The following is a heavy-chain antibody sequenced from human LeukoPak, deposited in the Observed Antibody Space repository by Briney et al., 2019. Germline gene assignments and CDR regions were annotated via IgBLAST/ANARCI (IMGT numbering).Heavy chain of an antibody. CDR2: IIPIFGIA. CDR1: GGTFSSYA. D-gene: IGHD3-22*01. J-gene: IGHJ1*01. Sequence: SVKVSCKASGGTFSSYAISWVRQAPGQGLEWMGRIIPIFGIANYAQKFQGRVTITADKSTSTAYMELSSLRSEDTAVYYCADGYVVEYGYFQHWGQGTLVTVSS. V-gene: IGHV1-69*04. CDR3: ADGYVVEYGYFQH.